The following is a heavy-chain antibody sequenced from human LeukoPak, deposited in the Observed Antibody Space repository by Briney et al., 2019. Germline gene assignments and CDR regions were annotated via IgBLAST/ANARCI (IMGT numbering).Heavy chain of an antibody. CDR2: IHYSGST. CDR3: ARARRGTRYYGDYARPITYYYYGMDV. Sequence: SETLSLTCTVSGASITSYYWTWIRQPPGKGLEWIAYIHYSGSTNCNPSLKSRVTTSVDMSKNQFSLKLSSVTAADTAVYYSARARRGTRYYGDYARPITYYYYGMDVWGQGTTVTVSS. V-gene: IGHV4-59*12. CDR1: GASITSYY. D-gene: IGHD4-17*01. J-gene: IGHJ6*02.